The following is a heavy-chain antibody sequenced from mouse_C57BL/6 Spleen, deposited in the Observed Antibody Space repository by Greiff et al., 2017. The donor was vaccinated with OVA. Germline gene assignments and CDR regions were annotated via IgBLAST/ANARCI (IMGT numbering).Heavy chain of an antibody. CDR3: ARAYYYGSSYLYYFDY. Sequence: QVQLQQPGAELVRPGTSVKLSCKASGYTFTSYWMHWVKQRPGQGLEWIGVIDPSDSYTNYNQKFKGKATLTVDTSSSIAYMQLSSLTSEDSAVYYCARAYYYGSSYLYYFDYWGQGTTLTVSS. CDR1: GYTFTSYW. CDR2: IDPSDSYT. V-gene: IGHV1-59*01. J-gene: IGHJ2*01. D-gene: IGHD1-1*01.